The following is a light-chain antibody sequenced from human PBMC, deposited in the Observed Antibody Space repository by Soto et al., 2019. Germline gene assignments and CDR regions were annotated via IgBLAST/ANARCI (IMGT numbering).Light chain of an antibody. CDR3: QQYGSSPLT. Sequence: EIVFTQSPGTLSLSPGERATLSCRASQSVSNNYLAWYQQKPGQAPRLLIYGASNRATGIPDRFSGSGSRTDFTLTISRLEPEDFAVYYCQQYGSSPLTFGGGTKVDIK. CDR1: QSVSNNY. J-gene: IGKJ4*01. V-gene: IGKV3-20*01. CDR2: GAS.